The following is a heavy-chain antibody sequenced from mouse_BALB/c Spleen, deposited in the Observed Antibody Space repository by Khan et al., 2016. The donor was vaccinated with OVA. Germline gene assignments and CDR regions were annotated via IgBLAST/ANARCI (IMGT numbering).Heavy chain of an antibody. J-gene: IGHJ4*01. CDR3: ARTPYFAYTLDH. Sequence: QIQLVQSGPELKKPGETVKISCNVSGYTFTNYGMNWVKQSPGKALKWMGWINTYTGEPTYADDFKGRFAFSLETSASNAYLQIKNLKNEDTATYFGARTPYFAYTLDHWGQGTSVTVSS. V-gene: IGHV9-3-1*01. CDR2: INTYTGEP. D-gene: IGHD2-10*01. CDR1: GYTFTNYG.